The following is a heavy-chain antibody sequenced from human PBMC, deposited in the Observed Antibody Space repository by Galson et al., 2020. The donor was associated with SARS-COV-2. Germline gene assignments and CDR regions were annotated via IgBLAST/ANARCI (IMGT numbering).Heavy chain of an antibody. CDR2: IYYNWSP. CDR3: ARRPLSDFYYMDV. V-gene: IGHV4-61*01. CDR1: GGSVSSSSYY. Sequence: ENLSLTCTVSGGSVSSSSYYCHWLRQPPGKGLERIGYIYYNWSPTYNPPLKSRVTISVDTSKNQFSLKLSSVTAADTAVYYCARRPLSDFYYMDVWGKGTTVTVSS. D-gene: IGHD3-10*01. J-gene: IGHJ6*03.